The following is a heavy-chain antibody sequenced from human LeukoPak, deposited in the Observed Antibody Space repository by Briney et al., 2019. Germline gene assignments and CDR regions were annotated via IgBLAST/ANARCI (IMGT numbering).Heavy chain of an antibody. CDR2: ISGSGGST. CDR3: AKDRRRSTSCYDFDY. V-gene: IGHV3-23*01. D-gene: IGHD2-2*01. Sequence: GGSLRLSCAASGFTFSSYAMSWVRQAPGKGLEWVSAISGSGGSTYYADSVKGRFTISRDISKSTVFLQMNSLKAEDTAVYYCAKDRRRSTSCYDFDYWGQGTLVTVSS. J-gene: IGHJ4*02. CDR1: GFTFSSYA.